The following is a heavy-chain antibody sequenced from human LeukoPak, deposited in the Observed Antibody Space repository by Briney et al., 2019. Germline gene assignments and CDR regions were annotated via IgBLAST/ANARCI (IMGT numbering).Heavy chain of an antibody. CDR1: GVTFSSYS. CDR3: ARAGDSSSWYGYYFDY. Sequence: GGSLRLSCAASGVTFSSYSMNWVRQAPGKGLEWVSYISSSSSTIYYADSVKGRFTISRDNAKNSLYLQMNSLRAEDTAVYYCARAGDSSSWYGYYFDYWGQGTLVTVSS. D-gene: IGHD6-13*01. V-gene: IGHV3-48*01. CDR2: ISSSSSTI. J-gene: IGHJ4*02.